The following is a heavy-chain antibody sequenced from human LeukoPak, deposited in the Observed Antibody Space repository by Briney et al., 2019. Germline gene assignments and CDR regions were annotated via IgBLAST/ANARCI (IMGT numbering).Heavy chain of an antibody. J-gene: IGHJ4*02. CDR3: TTVSHFYL. D-gene: IGHD2/OR15-2a*01. CDR1: GFTFSDAC. V-gene: IGHV3-15*01. Sequence: PGGSLTLSCGTSGFTFSDACLMWIRQAQGPGGAWVGRIKHDGTTDYAAPVKGRFTISSDVSKATLYLQMNSLKTEDTAIYYCTTVSHFYLGGQGTLVTVSS. CDR2: IKHDGTT.